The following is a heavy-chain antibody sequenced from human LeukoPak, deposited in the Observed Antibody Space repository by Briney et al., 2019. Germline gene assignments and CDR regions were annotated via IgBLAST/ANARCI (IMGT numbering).Heavy chain of an antibody. V-gene: IGHV1-58*01. Sequence: SVKVSCKASGFTFSNSAVQWVRQARGQRLEWIGWIVVGSGNTNYAQKFQARVTITRVMSTSTAYMELSSLRSEDTAVYYCAADRNCNSGNCHPLLFDYWGQGTLVTVSS. J-gene: IGHJ4*02. CDR3: AADRNCNSGNCHPLLFDY. CDR2: IVVGSGNT. D-gene: IGHD2-15*01. CDR1: GFTFSNSA.